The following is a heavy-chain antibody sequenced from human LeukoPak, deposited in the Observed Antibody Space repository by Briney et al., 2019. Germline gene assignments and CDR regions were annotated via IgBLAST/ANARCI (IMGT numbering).Heavy chain of an antibody. V-gene: IGHV3-30*03. J-gene: IGHJ4*02. D-gene: IGHD3-10*01. Sequence: PGGSLRLSCTASGFTFSSYAMNWVRQAPGKGLEWVAVISYDGNNKYYADSVKGRFTISRDNSKNSLYLQMNSLRAEDTAVYYCAMTRDMVRGVIPRPRFDYWGQGTLVTVSS. CDR2: ISYDGNNK. CDR3: AMTRDMVRGVIPRPRFDY. CDR1: GFTFSSYA.